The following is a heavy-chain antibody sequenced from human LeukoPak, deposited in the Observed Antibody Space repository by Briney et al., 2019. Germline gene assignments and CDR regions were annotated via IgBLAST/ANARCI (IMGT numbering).Heavy chain of an antibody. CDR3: ARAGSSSIRYYYYMDV. J-gene: IGHJ6*03. CDR2: ISWNSGSI. D-gene: IGHD6-6*01. Sequence: PGGSLRLSCAASGFTFDDYAMHWVRQAPGKGLEWVSGISWNSGSIGYADSVEGRFTISRDNAKNSLYLQMNSLRAEDMALYYCARAGSSSIRYYYYMDVWGKGTTVTVSS. V-gene: IGHV3-9*03. CDR1: GFTFDDYA.